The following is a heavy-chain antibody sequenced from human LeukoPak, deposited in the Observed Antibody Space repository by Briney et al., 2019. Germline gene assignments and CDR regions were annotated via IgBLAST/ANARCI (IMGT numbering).Heavy chain of an antibody. CDR1: GFTFSTYC. Sequence: PGGSLRLSCAASGFTFSTYCMSWVRQAPGKGLEWVANIKHDGSEKYSVDSVKGRFTISRDNAKNSLYLQMNSLRAEDTAVYYCAREKFDYWGQGTLVTVSS. CDR2: IKHDGSEK. V-gene: IGHV3-7*03. CDR3: AREKFDY. J-gene: IGHJ4*02.